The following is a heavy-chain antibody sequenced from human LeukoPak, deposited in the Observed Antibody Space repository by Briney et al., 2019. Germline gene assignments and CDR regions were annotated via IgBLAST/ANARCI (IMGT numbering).Heavy chain of an antibody. D-gene: IGHD3-10*01. CDR2: ISWNSGSI. J-gene: IGHJ5*02. CDR1: GFTFDDYA. Sequence: PGGSLRLSCAASGFTFDDYAMHWVRQAPGKGPEWVSGISWNSGSIGYADSVKGRFTISRDNAKNSLYLQMNSLRAEDTAVYYCARDPGSGSYWFDPWGQGTLVTVSS. V-gene: IGHV3-9*01. CDR3: ARDPGSGSYWFDP.